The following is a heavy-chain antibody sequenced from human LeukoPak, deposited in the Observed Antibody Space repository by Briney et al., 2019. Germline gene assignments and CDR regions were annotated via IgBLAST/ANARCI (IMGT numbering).Heavy chain of an antibody. CDR2: IWYDGSNK. V-gene: IGHV3-33*01. D-gene: IGHD6-13*01. CDR3: ARGYSSSRTWFDP. J-gene: IGHJ5*02. Sequence: PGGSLRLSCAASGFTFSSYGMHWVRQAPGKGLEWVAVIWYDGSNKYYADSVKGRFTISRDNSKNTLYLQMNSLRAGDTAVYYCARGYSSSRTWFDPWGQGTLVTVSS. CDR1: GFTFSSYG.